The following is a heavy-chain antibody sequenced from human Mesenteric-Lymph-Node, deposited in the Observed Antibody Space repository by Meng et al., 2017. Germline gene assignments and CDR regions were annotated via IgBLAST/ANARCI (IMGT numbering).Heavy chain of an antibody. CDR1: GFTFSNAW. D-gene: IGHD3-22*01. CDR3: TTGHPMYYHDSSGFVISSRRDDAYDI. V-gene: IGHV3-15*01. Sequence: GGSLRLSCAASGFTFSNAWMSWVRQAPGKGLEWVGRIKSKTDGGTTDYAAPVKGRFTISRDDSKNTLYLQMNSLKTEDTAVYYCTTGHPMYYHDSSGFVISSRRDDAYDIWGQGTMVTVSS. J-gene: IGHJ3*02. CDR2: IKSKTDGGTT.